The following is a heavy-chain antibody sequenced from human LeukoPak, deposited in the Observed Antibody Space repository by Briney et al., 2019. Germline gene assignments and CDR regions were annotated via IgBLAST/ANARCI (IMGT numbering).Heavy chain of an antibody. CDR3: ARVTGYMVEDFFDY. J-gene: IGHJ4*02. Sequence: SETLSLTCTVSGGSISSYYWSWIRQPPGKGLEWIGYIYYSGSTNYNPSLESRVTISVDTSKNQFSLKLRYVTAADTAVYYCARVTGYMVEDFFDYWGQGTLVTVSS. CDR1: GGSISSYY. D-gene: IGHD3-9*01. CDR2: IYYSGST. V-gene: IGHV4-59*01.